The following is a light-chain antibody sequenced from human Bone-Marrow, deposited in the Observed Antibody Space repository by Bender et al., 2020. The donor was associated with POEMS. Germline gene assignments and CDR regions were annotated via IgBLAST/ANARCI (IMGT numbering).Light chain of an antibody. J-gene: IGLJ3*02. CDR3: AAWDDSLSGWA. Sequence: SYELTQSPSVSVSPGQTASITCSGDKLGDKYVCWYQQKPGQSPVLVISQDSQRPSGIPERFSGSKSGTSASVVISGLRSEDEADYYCAAWDDSLSGWAFGGGTKLTVL. V-gene: IGLV3-1*01. CDR2: QDS. CDR1: KLGDKY.